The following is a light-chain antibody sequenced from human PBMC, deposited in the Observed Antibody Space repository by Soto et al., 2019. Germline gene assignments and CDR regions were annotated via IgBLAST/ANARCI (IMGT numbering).Light chain of an antibody. CDR2: GAS. CDR3: QQYDNWPPT. V-gene: IGKV3-15*01. CDR1: QSVSSN. Sequence: EIVMTQSPATLSVSPGERATLSCRASQSVSSNLAWYQHKPGQAPRLLIYGASTRATGIPARFSGSGSGTEFTLTISSLQSEDFAVYYCQQYDNWPPTFGQGTRLEI. J-gene: IGKJ5*01.